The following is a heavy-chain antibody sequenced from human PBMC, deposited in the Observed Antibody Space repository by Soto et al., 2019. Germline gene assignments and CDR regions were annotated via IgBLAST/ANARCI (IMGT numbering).Heavy chain of an antibody. CDR2: IRSDGGSA. J-gene: IGHJ4*02. CDR3: VRNYYDSSGDYGLRDY. Sequence: PGGSLRLSCSASGFTFSSYAMHWVRQAPGKGLEYVSAIRSDGGSAYYADSVKGRFTISRDNSKNTLYLQMSSLRAEDTAVYYCVRNYYDSSGDYGLRDYWGQGTLVTASS. V-gene: IGHV3-64D*06. D-gene: IGHD3-22*01. CDR1: GFTFSSYA.